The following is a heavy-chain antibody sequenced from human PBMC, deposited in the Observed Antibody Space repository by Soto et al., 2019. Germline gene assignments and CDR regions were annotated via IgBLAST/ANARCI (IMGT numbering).Heavy chain of an antibody. CDR1: GFTFSSYA. CDR3: AKRTVGWYFDL. Sequence: EVQLLESGGGLVQPGGSLRLSCAASGFTFSSYAMSWVRQAPGKGLEWVSAISGSGDSTYYADSVKGRFTIPRDNSKNTLDLQMNSLRAEDTAVYYCAKRTVGWYFDLWGRGTLVTVSS. D-gene: IGHD4-17*01. V-gene: IGHV3-23*01. J-gene: IGHJ2*01. CDR2: ISGSGDST.